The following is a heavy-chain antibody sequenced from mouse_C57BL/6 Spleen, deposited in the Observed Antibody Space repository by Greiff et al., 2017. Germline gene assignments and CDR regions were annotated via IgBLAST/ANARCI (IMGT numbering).Heavy chain of an antibody. V-gene: IGHV1-15*01. D-gene: IGHD2-5*01. J-gene: IGHJ2*01. CDR2: IDPETGGT. Sequence: QVQLQQSGAELVRPGASVTLSCKASGYTFTDYEMHWVKQTPVHGLEWIGAIDPETGGTAYNQKFKGKAILTADKTSSPAYMELRSLTSEDSSVYYCTRDYSNYDYFDYWGQGTTLTVSS. CDR1: GYTFTDYE. CDR3: TRDYSNYDYFDY.